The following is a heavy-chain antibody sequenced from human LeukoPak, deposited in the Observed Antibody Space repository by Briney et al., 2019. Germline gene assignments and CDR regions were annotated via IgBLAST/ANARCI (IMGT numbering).Heavy chain of an antibody. J-gene: IGHJ3*02. Sequence: PGGSLRLSCAASGFTFSSYGMHWVRQAPGKGLEWVAVISYDGSNKYYADSVKGRFTISRDNSKNTLYLQMNSLRAEDTAVYYCATLGDSSGYLPLAFDIWGRGTMVTVSS. CDR2: ISYDGSNK. CDR3: ATLGDSSGYLPLAFDI. D-gene: IGHD3-22*01. V-gene: IGHV3-30*03. CDR1: GFTFSSYG.